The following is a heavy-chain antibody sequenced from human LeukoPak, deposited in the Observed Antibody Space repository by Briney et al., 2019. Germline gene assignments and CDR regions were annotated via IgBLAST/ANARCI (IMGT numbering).Heavy chain of an antibody. Sequence: ASVKVSCKASGYTFTSFDFNWVRQATGQGLEWMGWINAGNGNTKYSQKFQGRVTITRDTSASTAYMEPSSLRSEDTAVYYCARGGYSSGWYNWFDPWGQGTLVTVSS. CDR1: GYTFTSFD. V-gene: IGHV1-3*01. J-gene: IGHJ5*02. D-gene: IGHD6-19*01. CDR2: INAGNGNT. CDR3: ARGGYSSGWYNWFDP.